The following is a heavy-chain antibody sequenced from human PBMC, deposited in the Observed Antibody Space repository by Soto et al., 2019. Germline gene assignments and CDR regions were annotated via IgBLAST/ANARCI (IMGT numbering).Heavy chain of an antibody. V-gene: IGHV3-23*01. CDR1: GFTFSTYA. Sequence: EVQLLESGGGLVQPGGSLTLSCATSGFTFSTYAMNWVRQAPGKGLEWVSVTLGSGGRTYYADSVKGRFTISRDNSRNTLYLQMNSLRVEDTAVYDCLKDGSAVTTTPFWGQGTPVTVSS. CDR3: LKDGSAVTTTPF. CDR2: TLGSGGRT. J-gene: IGHJ4*02. D-gene: IGHD4-17*01.